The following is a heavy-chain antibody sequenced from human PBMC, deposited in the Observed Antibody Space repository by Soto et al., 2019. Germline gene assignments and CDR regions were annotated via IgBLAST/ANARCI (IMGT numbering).Heavy chain of an antibody. CDR1: GFMFSSAW. J-gene: IGHJ4*02. Sequence: EVQMVQSGGDLVKPGGSLRLSCVTSGFMFSSAWMNWVRQAPGKGLEWVARIKSKGDGGARDYAAPVKGRFTISRDDSKNTVHLQMNSLRAEDTAVYYCVEGWNDFWGQGPLVTVSS. V-gene: IGHV3-15*01. D-gene: IGHD1-1*01. CDR3: VEGWNDF. CDR2: IKSKGDGGAR.